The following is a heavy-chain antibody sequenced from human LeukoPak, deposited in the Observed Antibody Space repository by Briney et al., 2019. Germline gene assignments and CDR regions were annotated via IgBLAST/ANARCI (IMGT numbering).Heavy chain of an antibody. D-gene: IGHD1-14*01. CDR3: ARENHGSFDY. J-gene: IGHJ4*02. Sequence: GGSLRLSCAASGFSFSTYYVNWVRRAPGKGLEWVSCISSSSTYIYYADSVRGRSAISRDNAKNSLYLQMNSLRAEDTAVYYCARENHGSFDYWGQGSLVTVSS. CDR1: GFSFSTYY. CDR2: ISSSSTYI. V-gene: IGHV3-21*01.